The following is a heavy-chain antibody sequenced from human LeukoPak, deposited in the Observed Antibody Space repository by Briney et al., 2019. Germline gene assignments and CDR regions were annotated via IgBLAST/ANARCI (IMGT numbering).Heavy chain of an antibody. J-gene: IGHJ4*02. CDR2: IFYSGST. CDR1: GGSINSNGYY. D-gene: IGHD1-26*01. Sequence: SETLSLTCSVSGGSINSNGYYWAWIRQPPGKRPEWIGSIFYSGSTHYNPSLQSRITISADTSKGQFSLKLSSVTAADTAVYYCARQGVGATDFWGQGSLVTVSS. CDR3: ARQGVGATDF. V-gene: IGHV4-39*01.